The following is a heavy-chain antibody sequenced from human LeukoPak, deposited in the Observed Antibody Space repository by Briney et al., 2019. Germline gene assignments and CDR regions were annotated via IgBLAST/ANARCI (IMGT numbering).Heavy chain of an antibody. CDR3: ARAPLGSGWYVIDY. J-gene: IGHJ4*02. Sequence: ASVKVSCKASGYTFTSYGIGWVRQASGQGLEWMGWISAYNGNTDYAQKLQGRVTMTTDTSTGTAYMELRSLRSDDTAVYYCARAPLGSGWYVIDYWGQGTLVTISS. CDR1: GYTFTSYG. V-gene: IGHV1-18*01. D-gene: IGHD6-19*01. CDR2: ISAYNGNT.